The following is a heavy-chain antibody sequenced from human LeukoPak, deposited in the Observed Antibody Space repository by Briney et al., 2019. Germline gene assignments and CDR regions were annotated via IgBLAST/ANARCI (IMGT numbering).Heavy chain of an antibody. CDR3: ARQYHDYGDYGGCYFDY. J-gene: IGHJ4*02. D-gene: IGHD4-17*01. V-gene: IGHV4-39*01. Sequence: PSETLSLTCTISGGSIGSGTYYWGWIRQPPGKGLEWIGSIYYSGSTYYNPSLKSRVTISVDTSKNQFSLKLSSVTAADTAVYCCARQYHDYGDYGGCYFDYWGQGTLVTVSS. CDR1: GGSIGSGTYY. CDR2: IYYSGST.